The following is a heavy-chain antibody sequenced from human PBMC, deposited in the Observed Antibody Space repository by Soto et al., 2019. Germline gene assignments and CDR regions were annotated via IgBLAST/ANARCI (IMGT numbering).Heavy chain of an antibody. CDR2: INHSGSR. J-gene: IGHJ3*01. Sequence: QVQLQRWGAGLLRPSETLSLTCAVSGGSFRGYYWTWLRLSPGRGLEWIGEINHSGSRNSNPSLKSRLKISVDTSRTQFSMNLTSVTAAEAAVYYCARGRGFMSRNALDLWGQGTRVIVSS. CDR3: ARGRGFMSRNALDL. V-gene: IGHV4-34*01. CDR1: GGSFRGYY.